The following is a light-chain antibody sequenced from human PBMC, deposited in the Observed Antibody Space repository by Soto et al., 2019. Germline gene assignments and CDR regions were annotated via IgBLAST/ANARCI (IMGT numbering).Light chain of an antibody. CDR3: QQYGRSPFT. Sequence: EIVMTQSPGTLSLSPGETATLSCRASQSVSSNYVAWFHQKPGQAPRLLIYGASSRATGVPDRFSASGSGRDFTLTISRLEREDFAVYYCQQYGRSPFTVGPGTKVDIK. CDR2: GAS. J-gene: IGKJ3*01. V-gene: IGKV3-20*01. CDR1: QSVSSNY.